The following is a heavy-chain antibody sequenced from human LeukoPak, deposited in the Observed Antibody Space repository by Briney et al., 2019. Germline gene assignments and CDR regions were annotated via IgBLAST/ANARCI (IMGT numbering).Heavy chain of an antibody. J-gene: IGHJ6*02. Sequence: PGGSLRLSCAASGFTFSSYAMHWVRQAPGKGLEWVAVVSYDGGNKYYADSVKGRFTISRDNSKNTLYLQMNSLRAEDTAVFYCASGFYYDSSGSYPIYYYVMDVWGQGTTVTVSS. D-gene: IGHD3-22*01. CDR3: ASGFYYDSSGSYPIYYYVMDV. CDR2: VSYDGGNK. CDR1: GFTFSSYA. V-gene: IGHV3-30-3*01.